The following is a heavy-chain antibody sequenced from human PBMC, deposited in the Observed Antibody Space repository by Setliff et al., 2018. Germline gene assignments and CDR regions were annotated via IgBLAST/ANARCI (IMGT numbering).Heavy chain of an antibody. D-gene: IGHD6-25*01. J-gene: IGHJ4*02. CDR2: ISYSATS. CDR1: DDSMNSGAYY. Sequence: LSLTCIVSDDSMNSGAYYWSWIRQHPGQGLEWIGYISYSATSSYNPFLKSRISISMHTSRDQLSLQLTAVTAADTAMYYCARDLYNSGSDYWGQGTLVTVSS. V-gene: IGHV4-31*03. CDR3: ARDLYNSGSDY.